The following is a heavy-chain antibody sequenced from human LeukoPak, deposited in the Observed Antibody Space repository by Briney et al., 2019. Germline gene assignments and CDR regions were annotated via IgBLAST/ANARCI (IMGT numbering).Heavy chain of an antibody. J-gene: IGHJ6*02. Sequence: ASVKVSCKASGYTFSNYGISWVRQAPGQGLEWMGIINPSGGSTSYAQKFQGRVTMTRDTSTSTVYMELSSLRSEDTAVYYCARSYYDFWSGYYRWIGDYGMDVWGQGTTVTVSS. CDR2: INPSGGST. CDR1: GYTFSNYG. D-gene: IGHD3-3*01. CDR3: ARSYYDFWSGYYRWIGDYGMDV. V-gene: IGHV1-46*01.